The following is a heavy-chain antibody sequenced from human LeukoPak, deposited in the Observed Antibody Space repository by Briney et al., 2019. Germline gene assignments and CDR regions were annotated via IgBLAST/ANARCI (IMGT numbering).Heavy chain of an antibody. Sequence: GGSLRLSCVASGFTFNNYAMNWVRQAPGKGLEWVSAISGSGASTSYADSVKGRFTISRDNSKNTLYLQVTSLRAEDTAVYYCATPLSIGGYWGQGTLVTVSS. CDR1: GFTFNNYA. D-gene: IGHD3-10*01. J-gene: IGHJ4*02. CDR3: ATPLSIGGY. V-gene: IGHV3-23*01. CDR2: ISGSGAST.